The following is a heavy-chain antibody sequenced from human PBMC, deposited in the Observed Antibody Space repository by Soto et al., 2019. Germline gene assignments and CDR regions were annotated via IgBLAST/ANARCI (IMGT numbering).Heavy chain of an antibody. J-gene: IGHJ4*01. CDR2: ISFGSSST. Sequence: GGSLRLSCAASGFAFRDYYMTWLRQAPGKGPECISYISFGSSSTNYADSVEGRFTISRDNAKNTLYLHMNSLRVEDTAVYYCARGRSRRSCNYLGPWGKGVLVTVSS. CDR1: GFAFRDYY. V-gene: IGHV3-11*06. CDR3: ARGRSRRSCNYLGP. D-gene: IGHD4-4*01.